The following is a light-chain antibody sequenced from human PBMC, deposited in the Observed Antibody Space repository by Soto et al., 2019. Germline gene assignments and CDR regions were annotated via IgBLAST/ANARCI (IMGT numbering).Light chain of an antibody. CDR2: DVS. V-gene: IGLV2-14*01. Sequence: QSVLTQPASVSGSPGQSITISCTGTSSDVGGYNSVSWYQQHSGKAPRLMIYDVSNRPSGVSNRFSGSKSGNTASLTISGLQAEGEADYYCGSYASSNRLLFGGGTKLTVL. J-gene: IGLJ2*01. CDR1: SSDVGGYNS. CDR3: GSYASSNRLL.